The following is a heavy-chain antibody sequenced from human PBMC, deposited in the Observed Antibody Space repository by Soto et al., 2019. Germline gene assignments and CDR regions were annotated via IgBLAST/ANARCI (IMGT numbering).Heavy chain of an antibody. D-gene: IGHD6-13*01. CDR1: GFTFSSYA. CDR2: ISYDGSNK. CDR3: ARGTPLYSISYSSSWYY. J-gene: IGHJ4*02. V-gene: IGHV3-30-3*01. Sequence: GGSLRLSCAASGFTFSSYAMHWVRQAPGKGLEWVAVISYDGSNKYYADSVKGRFTISRDNSKNTLYLQMNSLRAEDTAVYYCARGTPLYSISYSSSWYYWGQGTLVTVSS.